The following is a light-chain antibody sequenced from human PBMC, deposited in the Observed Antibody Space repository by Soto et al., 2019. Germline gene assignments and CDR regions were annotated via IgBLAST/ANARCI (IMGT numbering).Light chain of an antibody. Sequence: QSALTQPASVSGSPGQSITISCTGTSSDVGAYDYVSWYQQHPDKAPXLMIXEVSXXXXXXXNRFSGSXSVNTATLTISGXXXXXXXXYYCSSYTSSSTRVFGTGTKLTVL. CDR1: SSDVGAYDY. CDR3: SSYTSSSTRV. CDR2: EVS. V-gene: IGLV2-14*03. J-gene: IGLJ1*01.